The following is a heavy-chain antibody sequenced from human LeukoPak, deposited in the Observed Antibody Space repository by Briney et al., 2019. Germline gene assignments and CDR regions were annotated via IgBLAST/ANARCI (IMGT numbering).Heavy chain of an antibody. Sequence: GGSLRLSCAASGFAFSTFAMSWVRQAPGKGLEWVSTINNSGGNTHYADSVKGQFTISRDNSKHTLYLQMNSLTDEDTAIYYCAKDAGASSAFFDLWGQGTLVTVSS. J-gene: IGHJ4*02. D-gene: IGHD2-8*02. CDR2: INNSGGNT. CDR3: AKDAGASSAFFDL. CDR1: GFAFSTFA. V-gene: IGHV3-23*01.